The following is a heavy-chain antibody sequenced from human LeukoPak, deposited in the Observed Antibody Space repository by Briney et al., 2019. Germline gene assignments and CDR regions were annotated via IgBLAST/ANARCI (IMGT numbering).Heavy chain of an antibody. Sequence: SETLSLTCAVYGGSFSGYYWSWIRQPPGKGLEWIGEINHSGSTNYNPSLKSRVTISVDTSKNQFSLKLSSVTAADTAVYYCARRGVQGVIILDAFDIWGQGTMVTVSS. D-gene: IGHD3-10*01. CDR3: ARRGVQGVIILDAFDI. J-gene: IGHJ3*02. V-gene: IGHV4-34*01. CDR2: INHSGST. CDR1: GGSFSGYY.